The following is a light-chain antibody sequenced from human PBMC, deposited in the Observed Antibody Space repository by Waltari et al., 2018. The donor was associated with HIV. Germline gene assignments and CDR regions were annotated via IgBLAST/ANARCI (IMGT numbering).Light chain of an antibody. CDR3: SSLDSSDNHP. CDR1: SLSSYY. Sequence: SSELTQDPAVSVALGQTVRVTCQGDSLSSYYTSWYQPRPGQTPVLVIYGKNNRHAGIPVRFTGSNSGNTASLTITGAQAEDEADYTCSSLDSSDNHPFGGGTKLTVL. J-gene: IGLJ2*01. V-gene: IGLV3-19*01. CDR2: GKN.